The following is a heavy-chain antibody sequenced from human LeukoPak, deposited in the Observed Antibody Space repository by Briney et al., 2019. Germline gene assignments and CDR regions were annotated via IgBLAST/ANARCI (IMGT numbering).Heavy chain of an antibody. J-gene: IGHJ4*02. CDR2: ISSSSSYI. V-gene: IGHV3-21*01. CDR3: ARDYSYAQYYFDY. D-gene: IGHD5-18*01. CDR1: GFTFSSYS. Sequence: PGGSLRLSCAASGFTFSSYSMNWVRQAPGKGLEWVSSISSSSSYIYYADSVKGRFTISRDNAKNSLYLQMNSLRAEDTAVYYCARDYSYAQYYFDYWSQGTLVTVSS.